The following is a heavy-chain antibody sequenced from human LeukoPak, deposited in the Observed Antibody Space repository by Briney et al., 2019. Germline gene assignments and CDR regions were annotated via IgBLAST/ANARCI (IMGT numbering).Heavy chain of an antibody. CDR2: INAGNGNT. Sequence: ASVKVSCKASGYTFTSYAMHWVRQAPGQRLEWMGWINAGNGNTKYSQKFQGRVTITSDTSARTAYMELSSLRSEDTAVYYCARTTAMVTIFDYWGQGTLVTVSS. V-gene: IGHV1-3*01. D-gene: IGHD5-18*01. CDR1: GYTFTSYA. J-gene: IGHJ4*02. CDR3: ARTTAMVTIFDY.